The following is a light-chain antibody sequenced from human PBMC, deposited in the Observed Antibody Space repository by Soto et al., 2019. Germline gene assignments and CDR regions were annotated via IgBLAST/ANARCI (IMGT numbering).Light chain of an antibody. CDR1: QSVNNW. J-gene: IGKJ1*01. CDR3: QQYKSFSPWT. CDR2: KAS. V-gene: IGKV1-5*03. Sequence: DIQMTQSPSTLSAYVGDRVTITCRASQSVNNWLAWYQQKPGKAPKLLIYKASSLESGVPSRFDGSGSGTEFTLTISSLQPDDSATYYCQQYKSFSPWTFGQGTKVEIK.